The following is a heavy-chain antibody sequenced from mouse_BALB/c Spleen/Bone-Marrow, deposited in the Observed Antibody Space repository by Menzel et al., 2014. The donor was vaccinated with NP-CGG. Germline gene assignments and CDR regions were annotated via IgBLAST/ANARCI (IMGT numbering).Heavy chain of an antibody. Sequence: QVQLQQSGAELVKPGASVKLSCKASGYTFTSSYMYWGKQRPGQGLEWFGEINPSNGGTNFNEKFKNKATLTVDKSSSTAYMQLSSLTSEDSAVYYCSRRRRDALDYWGQGTSVTVSS. J-gene: IGHJ4*01. CDR2: INPSNGGT. CDR1: GYTFTSSY. CDR3: SRRRRDALDY. V-gene: IGHV1S81*02.